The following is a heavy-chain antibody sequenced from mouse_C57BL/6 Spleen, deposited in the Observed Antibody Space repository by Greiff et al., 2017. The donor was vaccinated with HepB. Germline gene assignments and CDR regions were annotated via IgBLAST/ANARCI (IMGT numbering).Heavy chain of an antibody. V-gene: IGHV5-4*01. D-gene: IGHD2-5*01. CDR1: GFTFSSYA. Sequence: EVQGVESGGGLVKPGGSLKLSCAASGFTFSSYAMSWVRQTPEKRLEWVATISDGGSYTYYPDNVKGRFTISRDNAKNNLYLQMSHLKSEDTAMYYCARDRNYGFDYGGQGTTLTVSS. CDR2: ISDGGSYT. CDR3: ARDRNYGFDY. J-gene: IGHJ2*01.